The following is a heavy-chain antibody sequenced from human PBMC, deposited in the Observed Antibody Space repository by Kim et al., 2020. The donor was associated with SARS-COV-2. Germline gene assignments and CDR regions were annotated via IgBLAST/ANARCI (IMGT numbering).Heavy chain of an antibody. J-gene: IGHJ4*02. V-gene: IGHV3-48*02. CDR1: GFTFSSYN. Sequence: GGSLRLSCAASGFTFSSYNMYWVRQAPGKGLEWVCCITTRNDTREYAGSVKGRFTISRYSAKYSLYLQMNSQRDKNTAVYFCARGYCSSGICSETYWDQEAYWGQGTLVTVSS. CDR3: ARGYCSSGICSETYWDQEAY. D-gene: IGHD2-15*01. CDR2: ITTRNDTR.